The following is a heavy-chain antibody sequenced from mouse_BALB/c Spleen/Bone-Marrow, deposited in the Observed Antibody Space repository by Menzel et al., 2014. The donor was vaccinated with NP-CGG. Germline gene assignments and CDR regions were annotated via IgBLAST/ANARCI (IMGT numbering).Heavy chain of an antibody. CDR2: IKSNGGST. Sequence: EVQGVESGGGLVQPGGSLKLSCAASGFTFSSYGMSWVRQNIDKRLELVATIKSNGGSTYYPDSVKGRFSISRDNAKNTLYLQMSSLKSEDTAMYHCTSLSSMITAAWFAYWGQGTLVTISA. D-gene: IGHD2-4*01. CDR3: TSLSSMITAAWFAY. J-gene: IGHJ3*01. V-gene: IGHV5-6-3*01. CDR1: GFTFSSYG.